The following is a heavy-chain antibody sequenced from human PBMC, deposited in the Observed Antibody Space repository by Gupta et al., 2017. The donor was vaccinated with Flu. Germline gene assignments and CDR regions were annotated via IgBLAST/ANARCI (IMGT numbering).Heavy chain of an antibody. CDR3: ARDEVRALYSRLYYYYGMDV. J-gene: IGHJ6*02. Sequence: EVQLVESGGGLVQPGGSRGLSCPASGFTFSSYWMSWFRQAPGKGLEWVANIKQDGSEKYYVDSVKGRFTISRDNAKNSLYLQMNSLRAEDTAVYYCARDEVRALYSRLYYYYGMDVWGQGTTVTVSS. CDR2: IKQDGSEK. CDR1: GFTFSSYW. D-gene: IGHD6-13*01. V-gene: IGHV3-7*01.